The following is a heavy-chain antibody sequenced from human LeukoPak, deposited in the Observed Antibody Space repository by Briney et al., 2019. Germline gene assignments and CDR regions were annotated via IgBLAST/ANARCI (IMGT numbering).Heavy chain of an antibody. CDR2: INHSGST. V-gene: IGHV4-34*01. J-gene: IGHJ4*02. D-gene: IGHD3-22*01. CDR3: ARGPYYYDSSGTPGGY. CDR1: GGSFSGYY. Sequence: SETLSLTCAVYGGSFSGYYWSWIRQPPGKGLEWIGEINHSGSTDYNPSLKSRVTISVDTSKNQFSLKLSSVTAADTAVYYCARGPYYYDSSGTPGGYWGQGTLVTVSS.